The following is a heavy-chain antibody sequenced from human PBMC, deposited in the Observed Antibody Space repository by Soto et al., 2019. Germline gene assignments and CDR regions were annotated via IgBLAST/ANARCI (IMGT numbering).Heavy chain of an antibody. J-gene: IGHJ5*02. V-gene: IGHV3-48*02. CDR1: GFTFSSYS. CDR3: ASFVDTAMAPYNWFDP. D-gene: IGHD5-18*01. CDR2: ISSSSSTI. Sequence: GGSLRLSCAASGFTFSSYSMNWVRQAPGKGLEWVSYISSSSSTIYYADSVKGRFTISRDNAKNSLYLQMNSLRDEDTAVYYCASFVDTAMAPYNWFDPWGQGTLVTVSS.